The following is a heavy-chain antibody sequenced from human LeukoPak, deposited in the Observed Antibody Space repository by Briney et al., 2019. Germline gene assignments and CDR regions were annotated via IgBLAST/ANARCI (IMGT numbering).Heavy chain of an antibody. CDR3: ARESKSSRNFDY. V-gene: IGHV3-11*04. CDR1: GFTFSDYY. CDR2: ISSSGYTT. J-gene: IGHJ4*02. Sequence: GGSLRLSCAASGFTFSDYYMSWVRQTPGKGLEGGSYISSSGYTTYHAYSVKGRFTISRENAKNSLYLQMNSLRAEDTAGYYCARESKSSRNFDYWGQGTLVTVSS.